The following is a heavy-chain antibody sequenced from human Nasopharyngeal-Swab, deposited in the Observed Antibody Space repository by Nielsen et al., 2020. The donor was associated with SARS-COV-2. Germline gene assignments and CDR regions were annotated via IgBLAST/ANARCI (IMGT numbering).Heavy chain of an antibody. CDR2: IKSKTDGGTT. CDR1: GFTFSNAW. D-gene: IGHD3-22*01. V-gene: IGHV3-15*01. J-gene: IGHJ6*03. Sequence: LSLTCAASGFTFSNAWMSWVRQAPGKGLEWVGRIKSKTDGGTTDYAAPVKGRFTISRDDSKNTLYLQMNSLKTEDTAVYYCTRQTSYYGSSGTLYFDYMDVWGKGTTVTVSS. CDR3: TRQTSYYGSSGTLYFDYMDV.